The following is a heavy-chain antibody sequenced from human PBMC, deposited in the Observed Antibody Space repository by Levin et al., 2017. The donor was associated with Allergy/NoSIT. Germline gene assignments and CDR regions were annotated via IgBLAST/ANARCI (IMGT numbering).Heavy chain of an antibody. CDR1: GYTFIGYY. V-gene: IGHV1-2*02. Sequence: PAASVKVSCKASGYTFIGYYMHWVRQAPGQGLEWMGWINPNSGGTKYAQKFQGRATLTRDTSISTAYMELSRLRSDDTAVYYCARAGENNGNYYVTYWGQGTLVTVSS. CDR3: ARAGENNGNYYVTY. CDR2: INPNSGGT. D-gene: IGHD1-26*01. J-gene: IGHJ4*02.